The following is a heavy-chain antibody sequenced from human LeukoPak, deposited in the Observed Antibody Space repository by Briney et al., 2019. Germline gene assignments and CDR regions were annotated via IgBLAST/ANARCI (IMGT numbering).Heavy chain of an antibody. J-gene: IGHJ4*02. D-gene: IGHD3-22*01. CDR1: GFSFSSYY. Sequence: GGPLRLSCAASGFSFSSYYIHWVRQAPGKGLVWVSRIDRDGNITTYADSVKGRFTISRDNAKNTLYLQMNSLRAEDTAVYYCARISYDSSGYYDYWGQGTLVTVSS. V-gene: IGHV3-74*01. CDR3: ARISYDSSGYYDY. CDR2: IDRDGNIT.